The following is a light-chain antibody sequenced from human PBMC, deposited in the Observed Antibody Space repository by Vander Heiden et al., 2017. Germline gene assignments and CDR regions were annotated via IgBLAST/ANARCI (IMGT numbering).Light chain of an antibody. V-gene: IGKV1-5*03. Sequence: TQMTQPPSTLSASVGDRVTITCRASQSISSWLAWYQQKPGKAPKLLIYKASSLESGVPSRFSGSGSGTEFTLTISSLQPDDFATYYCQQYNSYSPLAFGPGTKVDIK. J-gene: IGKJ3*01. CDR2: KAS. CDR1: QSISSW. CDR3: QQYNSYSPLA.